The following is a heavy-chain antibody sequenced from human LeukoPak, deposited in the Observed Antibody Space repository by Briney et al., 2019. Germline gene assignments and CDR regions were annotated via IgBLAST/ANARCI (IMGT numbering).Heavy chain of an antibody. Sequence: PGGSLRLSCAASGFIFSTSGIHWVRQAPGKGLEWVAFIRYDGSNIYFADCVKGRFTISRDRSKNIVFLQMNSLRPEDTAVYYCAHDVGIVPFDYWGQGTLVTVSS. CDR1: GFIFSTSG. CDR3: AHDVGIVPFDY. V-gene: IGHV3-30*02. D-gene: IGHD1-26*01. J-gene: IGHJ4*02. CDR2: IRYDGSNI.